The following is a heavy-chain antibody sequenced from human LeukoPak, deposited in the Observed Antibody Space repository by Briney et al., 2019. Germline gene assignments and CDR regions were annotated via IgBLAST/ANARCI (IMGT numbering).Heavy chain of an antibody. Sequence: PGGSLRLSCAASGFTFSSYAMNWVRQAPGKGLEWVSYTSSSGSTIYYADSVKGRFTISRDNAKNSLYLQMNSLRAEDTAVYYCARGRMTGYYSGYNWFDPWGQGTLVTVSS. CDR3: ARGRMTGYYSGYNWFDP. D-gene: IGHD3-9*01. CDR2: TSSSGSTI. J-gene: IGHJ5*02. V-gene: IGHV3-48*03. CDR1: GFTFSSYA.